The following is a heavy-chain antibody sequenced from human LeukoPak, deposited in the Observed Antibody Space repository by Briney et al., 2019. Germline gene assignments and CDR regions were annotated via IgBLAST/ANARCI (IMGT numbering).Heavy chain of an antibody. J-gene: IGHJ5*02. Sequence: SETLSLTCAVYGGSFSGYYWRWLRQPPGKGLEWIGEINHSGSTNYNPSLKSRVTISVDTSKNLFSLKLSSVTAADTPVYYCARGFDFWSGPPGVDPWGQGTLVTVSS. CDR2: INHSGST. CDR1: GGSFSGYY. D-gene: IGHD3-3*01. V-gene: IGHV4-34*01. CDR3: ARGFDFWSGPPGVDP.